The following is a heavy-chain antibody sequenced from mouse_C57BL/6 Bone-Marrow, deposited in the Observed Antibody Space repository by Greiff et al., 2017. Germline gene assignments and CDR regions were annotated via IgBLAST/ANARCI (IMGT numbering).Heavy chain of an antibody. Sequence: EVQLQESGPELVKPGASVKMSCKASGYTFTDYNMHWVKQSHGKSLEWIGYINPNNGGTSYNQKFKGKATLTVNKSSSTAYMELRSLTSEDSAVYYCARGRRYYGSSYDYAMDYWGQGTSVTVSS. CDR3: ARGRRYYGSSYDYAMDY. D-gene: IGHD1-1*01. CDR1: GYTFTDYN. J-gene: IGHJ4*01. CDR2: INPNNGGT. V-gene: IGHV1-22*01.